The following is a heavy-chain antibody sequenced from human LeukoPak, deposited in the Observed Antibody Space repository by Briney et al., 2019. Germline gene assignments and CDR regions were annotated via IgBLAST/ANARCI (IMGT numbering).Heavy chain of an antibody. V-gene: IGHV4-4*02. CDR2: IYHSGST. CDR1: GGSISSSNW. D-gene: IGHD6-19*01. CDR3: ARAGIAVAGRYFDY. J-gene: IGHJ4*02. Sequence: SETLSLTCAVSGGSISSSNWWSWVRQPPGKGLEWIGEIYHSGSTNYNPSLKSRVTISVDKSKNQFSLKLSSVTAADTAVYYCARAGIAVAGRYFDYWGQGTLVTVSS.